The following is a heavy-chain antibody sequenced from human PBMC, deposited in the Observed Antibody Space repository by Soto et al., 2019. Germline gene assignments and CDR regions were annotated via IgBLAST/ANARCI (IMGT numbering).Heavy chain of an antibody. D-gene: IGHD3-9*01. Sequence: ASVKVSCKASGYTFTSYGIIWVRQAPGQGLEWMGWISAYNGNTNYAQKLQGRVTMTTDTSTSTAYMELRSLRSDDTAVYYCAREKDYDILTGTHMDVWGKGTTVTVSS. CDR3: AREKDYDILTGTHMDV. CDR1: GYTFTSYG. CDR2: ISAYNGNT. J-gene: IGHJ6*03. V-gene: IGHV1-18*01.